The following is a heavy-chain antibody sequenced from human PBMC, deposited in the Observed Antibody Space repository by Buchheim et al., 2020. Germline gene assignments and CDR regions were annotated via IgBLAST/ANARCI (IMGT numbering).Heavy chain of an antibody. CDR3: AKSRPRYCSGGSCYDYSYGMDV. V-gene: IGHV3-30*18. D-gene: IGHD2-15*01. CDR1: GFTFSSYD. Sequence: QVQLVESGGGVVQPGRSLRLSCAASGFTFSSYDMHWVRQAPGKGLEWVAVISYDGSNKYYGDSVKGRFTIPRDNSKNTLYLQMNSLRAEETAVYYCAKSRPRYCSGGSCYDYSYGMDVWGQGTT. J-gene: IGHJ6*02. CDR2: ISYDGSNK.